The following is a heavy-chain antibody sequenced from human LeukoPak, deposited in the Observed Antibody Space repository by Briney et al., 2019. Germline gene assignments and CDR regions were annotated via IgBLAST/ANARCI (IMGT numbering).Heavy chain of an antibody. D-gene: IGHD6-19*01. Sequence: GGSLRLSCAASGFTFSSYSMNWVRQAPGKGLEWVSSISSSSSYIYYADSVKGRFTISRDNAKNSLYLQMNSLRAEDTAVYYCTRDKGWYYFDYWGQGTLVTVSS. CDR2: ISSSSSYI. J-gene: IGHJ4*02. CDR3: TRDKGWYYFDY. V-gene: IGHV3-21*01. CDR1: GFTFSSYS.